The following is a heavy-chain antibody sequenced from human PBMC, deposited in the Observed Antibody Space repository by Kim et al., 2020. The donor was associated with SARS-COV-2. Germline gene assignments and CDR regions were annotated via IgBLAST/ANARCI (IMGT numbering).Heavy chain of an antibody. D-gene: IGHD1-7*01. CDR1: GFTFSSYG. V-gene: IGHV3-30*18. CDR3: AKDRGSGTSSYYYYGMDG. J-gene: IGHJ6*02. CDR2: ISYDGSNK. Sequence: GGSLRLSCAASGFTFSSYGMHWVRQAPGKGLERVAVISYDGSNKYYADSVKGRFTISRDNSKNTLYLQMNSLRAEDTAVYYCAKDRGSGTSSYYYYGMDGWRRGTTGTVSS.